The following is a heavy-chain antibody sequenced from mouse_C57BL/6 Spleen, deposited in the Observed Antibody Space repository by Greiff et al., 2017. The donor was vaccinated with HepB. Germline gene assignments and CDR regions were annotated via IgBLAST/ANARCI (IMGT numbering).Heavy chain of an antibody. D-gene: IGHD4-1*01. J-gene: IGHJ3*01. V-gene: IGHV1-50*01. CDR1: GYTFTSYW. CDR2: IDPSDSYT. CDR3: ARPLTRNGWFAY. Sequence: QVQLQQPGAELVKPGASVKLSCKASGYTFTSYWMQWVKQRPGQGLEWIGEIDPSDSYTNYNQKFKGKATLTVDTSSSTAYMQLSSLTSEDSAVYYCARPLTRNGWFAYWGQGTLVTVSA.